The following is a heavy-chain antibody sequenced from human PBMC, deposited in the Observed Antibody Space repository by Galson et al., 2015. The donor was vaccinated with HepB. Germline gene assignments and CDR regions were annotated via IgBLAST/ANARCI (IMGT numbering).Heavy chain of an antibody. D-gene: IGHD3-10*01. V-gene: IGHV3-48*01. CDR1: GFVFSDYT. CDR3: ARGITPGSRDAFDM. Sequence: SLRLSCAGSGFVFSDYTMNWVRQAPGKGLEWISYITSSSTVMYYADSVKGRFTTYRDNARNSVYLQMNSLRVEETAVYFCARGITPGSRDAFDMRGQGTMVTVSS. J-gene: IGHJ3*02. CDR2: ITSSSTVM.